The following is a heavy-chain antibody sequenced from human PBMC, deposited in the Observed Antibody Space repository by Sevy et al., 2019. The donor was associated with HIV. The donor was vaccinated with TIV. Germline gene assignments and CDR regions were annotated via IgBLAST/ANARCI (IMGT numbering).Heavy chain of an antibody. CDR2: IYYSGST. CDR1: GGSISSGDYY. CDR3: ARYRSSGSYYPRHGMDV. D-gene: IGHD3-10*01. Sequence: SETLSLTCTVSGGSISSGDYYWSWIRQPPGKGLEWIGYIYYSGSTYYNPSLKSRVTISVDTSKNQFSLKLSSVTAADTAVYYCARYRSSGSYYPRHGMDVWGQGTTVNVSS. J-gene: IGHJ6*02. V-gene: IGHV4-30-4*01.